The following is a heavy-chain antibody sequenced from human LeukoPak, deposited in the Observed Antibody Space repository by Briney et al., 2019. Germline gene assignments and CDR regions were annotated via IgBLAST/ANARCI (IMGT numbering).Heavy chain of an antibody. CDR1: GYTFTSYG. CDR3: ARYYYYDSSGYD. CDR2: IIPIFGTA. V-gene: IGHV1-69*13. D-gene: IGHD3-22*01. Sequence: GASVKVSCKASGYTFTSYGIGWVRQAPGQGLEWMGGIIPIFGTANYAQKFQGRVTITADESTSTAYMELSSLRSEDTAVYYCARYYYYDSSGYDWGQGTLVTVSS. J-gene: IGHJ4*02.